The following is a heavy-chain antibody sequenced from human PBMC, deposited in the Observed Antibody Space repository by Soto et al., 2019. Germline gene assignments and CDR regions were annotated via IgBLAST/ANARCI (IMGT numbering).Heavy chain of an antibody. CDR3: ARISQSDFWSGYYYFFDY. V-gene: IGHV1-18*01. D-gene: IGHD3-3*01. J-gene: IGHJ4*02. Sequence: QVHLVQSGAEVEKPGASVKVSCKASGYTFTDYGISWVRQAPGQGLQWLGWITAFNGHTKYAQQFQGRVTMTTDTSTSTAYMERRSLESDDTAVYYCARISQSDFWSGYYYFFDYWGQGTLVTVSS. CDR2: ITAFNGHT. CDR1: GYTFTDYG.